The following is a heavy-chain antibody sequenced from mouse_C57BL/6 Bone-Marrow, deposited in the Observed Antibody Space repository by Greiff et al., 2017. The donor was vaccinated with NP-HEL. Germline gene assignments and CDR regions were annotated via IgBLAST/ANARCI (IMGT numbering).Heavy chain of an antibody. CDR2: ISSGSSTI. CDR3: ARMDGSSSYAMDY. D-gene: IGHD1-1*01. Sequence: EVMLVESGGGLVKPGGSLKLSCAASGFTFSDYGMHWVRQAPEKGLEWVAYISSGSSTIYYADTVKGRFTISRDNAKNTLFLQMTSLRYEDTAMYYCARMDGSSSYAMDYWGQGTSVTVAS. CDR1: GFTFSDYG. J-gene: IGHJ4*01. V-gene: IGHV5-17*01.